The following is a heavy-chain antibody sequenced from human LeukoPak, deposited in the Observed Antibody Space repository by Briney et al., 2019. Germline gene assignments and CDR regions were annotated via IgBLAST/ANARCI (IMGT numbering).Heavy chain of an antibody. Sequence: SVKVSCKASGGTFSSYAISWVRQAPGQGLEWMGGIIPIFGTANYAQRFQGRVTITADGSTTTAYMELSSLRSEDTAVYYCARGSGSYYACDIWGQGTMVTVSS. V-gene: IGHV1-69*13. J-gene: IGHJ3*02. CDR3: ARGSGSYYACDI. CDR2: IIPIFGTA. CDR1: GGTFSSYA. D-gene: IGHD1-26*01.